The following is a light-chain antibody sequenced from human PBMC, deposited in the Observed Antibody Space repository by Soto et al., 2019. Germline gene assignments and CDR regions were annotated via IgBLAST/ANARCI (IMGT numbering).Light chain of an antibody. CDR2: LNSDGSH. CDR1: SGHSSYA. CDR3: QTWGTGIH. J-gene: IGLJ1*01. V-gene: IGLV4-69*01. Sequence: QLVLTQSPSASASLGASVKLTCTLSSGHSSYAIAWHQQQPEKGPRYLMKLNSDGSHSKGDGIPDRFSGSSSGAERYLTIASLQSEDEADYYCQTWGTGIHFGTGTKLTVL.